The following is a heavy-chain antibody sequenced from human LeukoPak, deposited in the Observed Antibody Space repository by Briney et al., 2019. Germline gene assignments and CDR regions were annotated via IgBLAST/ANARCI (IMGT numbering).Heavy chain of an antibody. CDR3: AKDLPTYCGGDCYVDY. D-gene: IGHD2-21*02. Sequence: GGSLRLSCAASGFTFSNWMHWVRRAPGKGLEWVAFIRYDGSNKYYADSVKGRFTIPRDNSKNTLYLQMNSLRAEDTAVYYCAKDLPTYCGGDCYVDYWGQGTLVTVSS. CDR2: IRYDGSNK. J-gene: IGHJ4*02. CDR1: GFTFSNW. V-gene: IGHV3-30*02.